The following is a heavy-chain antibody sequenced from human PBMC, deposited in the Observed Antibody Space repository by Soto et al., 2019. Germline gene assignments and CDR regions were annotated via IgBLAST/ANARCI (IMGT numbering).Heavy chain of an antibody. V-gene: IGHV4-39*01. CDR2: IYYSGST. J-gene: IGHJ4*02. Sequence: QLQLQESGPGLVKPSETLSLTCTVSGGSISSSSYYWGWIRQPPGKGMEWIGSIYYSGSTYYNPSLKSRVTISVDTSKHQFSRKLSSVTAADTAVYYCARFVLAATPFDYWGQGTLVTVSS. D-gene: IGHD2-15*01. CDR3: ARFVLAATPFDY. CDR1: GGSISSSSYY.